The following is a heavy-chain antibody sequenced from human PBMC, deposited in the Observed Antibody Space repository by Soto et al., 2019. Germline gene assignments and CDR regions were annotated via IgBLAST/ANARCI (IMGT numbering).Heavy chain of an antibody. CDR3: ARSGGVDTAMATYYYGMDV. CDR2: INAGNGNT. J-gene: IGHJ6*02. D-gene: IGHD5-18*01. V-gene: IGHV1-3*01. CDR1: GYTFNSYA. Sequence: ASVKVSCKDSGYTFNSYAMHWARQAHGQRLEWMGWINAGNGNTKYSQKFQGRVTITRDTSASTAYMELSSLRSEDTAVYYCARSGGVDTAMATYYYGMDVWGQGTTVTVSS.